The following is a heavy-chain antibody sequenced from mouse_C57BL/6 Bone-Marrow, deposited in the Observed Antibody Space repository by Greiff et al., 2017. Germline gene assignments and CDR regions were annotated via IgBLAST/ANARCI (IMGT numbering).Heavy chain of an antibody. CDR3: ASSWFAY. V-gene: IGHV1-69*01. J-gene: IGHJ3*01. CDR1: GYTFTSYW. Sequence: QVQLQQPGAELVMPGASVKLSCKASGYTFTSYWMHWVQQRPGQGLEWIGEIDPSDSYTNYTQKFKGKSTLTGDKSSSTAYMQLSILTSEDSAVYYCASSWFAYWGQGTLVTVSA. CDR2: IDPSDSYT.